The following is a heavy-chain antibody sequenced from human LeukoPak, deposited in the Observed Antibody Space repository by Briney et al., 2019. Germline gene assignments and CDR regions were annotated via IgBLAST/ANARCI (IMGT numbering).Heavy chain of an antibody. CDR2: ISSSGRTM. J-gene: IGHJ4*02. CDR1: GFTFSSYS. Sequence: PGGSLRLSCAASGFTFSSYSLNRVRQAPGKELEWVSYISSSGRTMYYADSVKGRFTISRDNAKNSLYLQMNSLRAEDTAVYYCAHQSSGWRYYFDYWGQGTLVTVSS. D-gene: IGHD6-19*01. V-gene: IGHV3-48*04. CDR3: AHQSSGWRYYFDY.